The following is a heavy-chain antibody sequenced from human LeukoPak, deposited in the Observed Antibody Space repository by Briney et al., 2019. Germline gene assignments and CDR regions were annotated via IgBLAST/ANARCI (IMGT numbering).Heavy chain of an antibody. CDR2: INWNGGST. D-gene: IGHD1-26*01. CDR3: ARDGVGATTSGPYYFDY. J-gene: IGHJ4*02. V-gene: IGHV3-20*04. Sequence: GGSPRLSCAASGFTFDDYGMSWVRQAPGKGLEWVSGINWNGGSTGYADSVEGRFTISRDNAKNSLYLQMNSLRAEDTALYYCARDGVGATTSGPYYFDYWGQGTLVTVSS. CDR1: GFTFDDYG.